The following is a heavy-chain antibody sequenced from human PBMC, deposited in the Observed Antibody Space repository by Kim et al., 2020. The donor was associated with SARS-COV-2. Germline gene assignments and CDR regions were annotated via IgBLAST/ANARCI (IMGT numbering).Heavy chain of an antibody. CDR1: GFTFSRYA. V-gene: IGHV3-30-3*01. CDR2: ISYDGSNK. Sequence: GGSLRLSCAASGFTFSRYAMHWVRQAPGKGLEWVAVISYDGSNKYYADSVKGRFTISRDNSKNTLYLQMNSLRAEDTAVYYCAIPNYFDSSGYYSLAIAEDSPFDYWGEGTLVTVSS. J-gene: IGHJ4*02. D-gene: IGHD3-22*01. CDR3: AIPNYFDSSGYYSLAIAEDSPFDY.